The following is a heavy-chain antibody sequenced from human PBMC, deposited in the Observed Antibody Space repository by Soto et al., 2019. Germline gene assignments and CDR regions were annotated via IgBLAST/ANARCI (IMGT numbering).Heavy chain of an antibody. D-gene: IGHD3-10*01. CDR1: AGSISSYY. Sequence: QVQLQESGPGLVKASETLSLTCTVSAGSISSYYWGWIRQSPGKGLEWIGYIYNSGSTNYNPSLMSRLTMSVDTSKNQFSLKLSSVTAADTAVYYCARIIRTLAWDGVDVWGQGTRVTV. CDR2: IYNSGST. J-gene: IGHJ6*02. V-gene: IGHV4-59*01. CDR3: ARIIRTLAWDGVDV.